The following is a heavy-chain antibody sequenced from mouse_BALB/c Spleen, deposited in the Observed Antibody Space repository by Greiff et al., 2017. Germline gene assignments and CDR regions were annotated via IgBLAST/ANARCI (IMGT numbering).Heavy chain of an antibody. CDR3: TRDRYYGSSYDY. J-gene: IGHJ2*01. Sequence: EVKLVESGGGLVKPGGSLKLSCAASGFAFSSYDMSWVRQTPEKRLEWVAYISSGGGSTYYPDSVKGRFTISRDNAKNTLYLQMSSLKSEDTAMYYCTRDRYYGSSYDYWGQGTTLTVSS. CDR1: GFAFSSYD. V-gene: IGHV5-12-1*01. CDR2: ISSGGGST. D-gene: IGHD1-1*01.